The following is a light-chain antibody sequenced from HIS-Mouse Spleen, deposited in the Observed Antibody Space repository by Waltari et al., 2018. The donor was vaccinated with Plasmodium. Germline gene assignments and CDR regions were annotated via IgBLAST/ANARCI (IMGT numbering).Light chain of an antibody. CDR1: QSISSW. Sequence: DIQMTHSPSTLSASVGARVTTTCRASQSISSWLAWYQQKPGKAPKRLIYKASSLERGVPSRFSGSGSGTEFTLTISSLQPDDFATYYCQQYNSYSWTFGQGTKVEIK. V-gene: IGKV1-5*03. CDR3: QQYNSYSWT. J-gene: IGKJ1*01. CDR2: KAS.